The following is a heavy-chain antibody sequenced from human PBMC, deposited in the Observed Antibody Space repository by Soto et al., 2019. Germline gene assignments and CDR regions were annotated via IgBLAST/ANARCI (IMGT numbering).Heavy chain of an antibody. D-gene: IGHD5-12*01. Sequence: GGSLRLSCAASGFTFSSYSMNWVRQAPGKGLEWVSYISISSSTIYYADSGKGRFTNSRDNAKNSLYLQMNSLRAEDTAVYYCARDKGGYDFGNYYYYMDVWGKGTTVTVSS. CDR2: ISISSSTI. CDR1: GFTFSSYS. CDR3: ARDKGGYDFGNYYYYMDV. V-gene: IGHV3-48*01. J-gene: IGHJ6*03.